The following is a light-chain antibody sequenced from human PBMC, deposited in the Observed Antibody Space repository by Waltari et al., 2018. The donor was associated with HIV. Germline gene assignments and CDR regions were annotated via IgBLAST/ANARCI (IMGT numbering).Light chain of an antibody. Sequence: DIQMTQSPSSLSASVGDRVTITCRASQSISNYLNWYQQKPGKAPKLLIYAASNLQSGVPSGFSGSGSWTDFTLTISSLQPEDFATYYCQQSYNTSYSFGQGTKLEIK. J-gene: IGKJ2*03. V-gene: IGKV1-39*01. CDR1: QSISNY. CDR3: QQSYNTSYS. CDR2: AAS.